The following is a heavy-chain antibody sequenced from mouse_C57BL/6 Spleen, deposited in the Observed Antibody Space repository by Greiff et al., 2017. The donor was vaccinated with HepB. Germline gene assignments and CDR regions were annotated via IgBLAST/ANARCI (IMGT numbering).Heavy chain of an antibody. V-gene: IGHV5-9*01. Sequence: EVKLVESGGGLVKPGGSLKLSCAASGFTFSSYTMSWVRQTPEKRLEWVATISGGGGNTYYPDSVKGRFTISRDNAKNTLYLQMSSLRSEDTALYYCASTNWDWYFDVWGIGTTVTVSS. CDR2: ISGGGGNT. CDR1: GFTFSSYT. D-gene: IGHD4-1*01. CDR3: ASTNWDWYFDV. J-gene: IGHJ1*03.